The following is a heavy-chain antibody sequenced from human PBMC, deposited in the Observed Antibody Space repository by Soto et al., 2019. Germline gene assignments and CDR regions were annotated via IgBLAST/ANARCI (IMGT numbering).Heavy chain of an antibody. Sequence: GASLKVSCKASGYTLTVYYMHWVRQAPGQGLEWMGWINPNSGGTNYAQKFQGWVTMTRDTSISTAYMELSRLRSDDTAVYYCARVNVGYYYSGMGVSGQGTTVTVSS. CDR2: INPNSGGT. D-gene: IGHD1-26*01. V-gene: IGHV1-2*04. J-gene: IGHJ6*01. CDR3: ARVNVGYYYSGMGV. CDR1: GYTLTVYY.